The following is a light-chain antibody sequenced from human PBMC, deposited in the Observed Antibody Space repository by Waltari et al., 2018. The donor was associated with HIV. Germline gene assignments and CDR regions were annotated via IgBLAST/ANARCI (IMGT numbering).Light chain of an antibody. Sequence: DIVMTQSPDSLALSLGERATVSCVSSQTLSYSSKNKHFLAWYQQRPGQTPRLLIYGASTRASGVPDRFGGSGSGTHFTLIINSLQSEDVATYFCQQYYNVPPTFGPGTKVEI. V-gene: IGKV4-1*01. J-gene: IGKJ1*01. CDR1: QTLSYSSKNKHF. CDR3: QQYYNVPPT. CDR2: GAS.